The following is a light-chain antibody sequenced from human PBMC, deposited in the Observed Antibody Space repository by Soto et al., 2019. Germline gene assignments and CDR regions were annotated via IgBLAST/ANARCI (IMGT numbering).Light chain of an antibody. V-gene: IGKV1-5*01. CDR2: DAS. Sequence: DIRMTQSPSTLSASVGDRVTITCRASQSISSWFAWYQQKPGKAPKLLVYDASSWESGVPSRFSGTGSGTEFTLTISSLQPDDFATYYCQQYTSHSGTFGQGTKVEIK. J-gene: IGKJ1*01. CDR3: QQYTSHSGT. CDR1: QSISSW.